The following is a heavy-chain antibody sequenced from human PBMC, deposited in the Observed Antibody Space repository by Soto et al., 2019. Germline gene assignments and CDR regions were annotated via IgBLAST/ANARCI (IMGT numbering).Heavy chain of an antibody. CDR1: GFTFSSYW. CDR3: AKSDVP. CDR2: ISSSSSTT. Sequence: LRLSCAASGFTFSSYWMHWVRQAPGKGLEWVSCISSSSSTTYYADSVKGRFTISRDNAKNSLYLQMNSLRDEDTAVYYCAKSDVPWGRGTLVTVSS. J-gene: IGHJ2*01. D-gene: IGHD6-6*01. V-gene: IGHV3-48*02.